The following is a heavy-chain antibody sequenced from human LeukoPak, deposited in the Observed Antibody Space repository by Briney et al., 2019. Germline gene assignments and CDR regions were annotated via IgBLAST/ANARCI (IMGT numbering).Heavy chain of an antibody. CDR3: ARQGYSSSSRFDY. CDR2: IYPGDSDT. D-gene: IGHD6-6*01. Sequence: GESLKISCKRSGYTSTNYWIGWVRQMPGKGLEWMGIIYPGDSDTRYSPSFQGQVTISADKSITTAYLQWSSLKASDTAMYYCARQGYSSSSRFDYWGQGTRVTVSS. J-gene: IGHJ4*02. CDR1: GYTSTNYW. V-gene: IGHV5-51*01.